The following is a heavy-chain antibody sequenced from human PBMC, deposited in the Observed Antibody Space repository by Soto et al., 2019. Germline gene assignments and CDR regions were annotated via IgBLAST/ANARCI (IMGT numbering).Heavy chain of an antibody. CDR3: AKNQERELPRVIDF. Sequence: PGGSLRLSCAASGFTFSNYAMTWVRQAPGKGLEWVSVVSGSGNTTYYEDSVRGRFTISRDRSKNTLYLQMSSLRAEDTALYYCAKNQERELPRVIDFWGQGTLVTVSS. J-gene: IGHJ4*02. D-gene: IGHD1-7*01. V-gene: IGHV3-23*01. CDR1: GFTFSNYA. CDR2: VSGSGNTT.